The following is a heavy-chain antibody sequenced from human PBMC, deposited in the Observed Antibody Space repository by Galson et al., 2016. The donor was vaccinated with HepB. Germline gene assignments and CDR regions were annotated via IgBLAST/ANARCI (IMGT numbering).Heavy chain of an antibody. J-gene: IGHJ5*02. Sequence: SETLSLTCTVSGASINSRNWWSWVRQPPGKGLEWIGEVHHTGRTHYNPSLKSRGFISVDKTKKQFSLTLSSVTAADTAVYFCARREGVSGNSLFDPWGQGTPVTVSS. CDR3: ARREGVSGNSLFDP. CDR1: GASINSRNW. CDR2: VHHTGRT. V-gene: IGHV4-4*02. D-gene: IGHD2/OR15-2a*01.